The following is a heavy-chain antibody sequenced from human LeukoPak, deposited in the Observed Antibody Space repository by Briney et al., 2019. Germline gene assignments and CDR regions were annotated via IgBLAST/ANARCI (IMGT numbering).Heavy chain of an antibody. CDR1: GYTFTGYY. V-gene: IGHV1-69*13. CDR3: ASKDYGDYSFFDY. J-gene: IGHJ4*02. D-gene: IGHD4-17*01. Sequence: SVKVSCKASGYTFTGYYMHWVRQAPGQGLEWMGGIIPIFGTANYAQKFQGRVTITADESTSTAYMELSSLRSEDTAVYYCASKDYGDYSFFDYWGQGTLVTVSS. CDR2: IIPIFGTA.